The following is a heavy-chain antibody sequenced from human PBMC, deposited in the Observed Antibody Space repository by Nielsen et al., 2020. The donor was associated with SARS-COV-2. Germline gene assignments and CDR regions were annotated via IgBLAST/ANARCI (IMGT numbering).Heavy chain of an antibody. D-gene: IGHD2/OR15-2a*01. CDR3: VRRNRADDYYGMDV. CDR2: IDPSDSYT. Sequence: VRQMPGKGLEWMGRIDPSDSYTNYSPSFQGHVTISADKSIRTAYLQWRSLKASDTAMYYCVRRNRADDYYGMDVWGQGTTVTVSS. J-gene: IGHJ6*02. V-gene: IGHV5-10-1*01.